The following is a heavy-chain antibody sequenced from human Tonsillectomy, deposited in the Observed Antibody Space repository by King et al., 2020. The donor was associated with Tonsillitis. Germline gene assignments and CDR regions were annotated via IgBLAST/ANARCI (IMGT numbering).Heavy chain of an antibody. D-gene: IGHD3-22*01. Sequence: LQLVQSGAELRKPGASVTVSCRPSGDTFTGHFVHWVRQAPGQGLEWMGWINPNSGDTHYAPTFQGRVTLSGDVSSTTAYMGLSSLRPDDTAVYYCATNAIQSDTSAYRDFRHWGQGTLVTVSS. CDR3: ATNAIQSDTSAYRDFRH. V-gene: IGHV1-2*02. J-gene: IGHJ1*01. CDR2: INPNSGDT. CDR1: GDTFTGHF.